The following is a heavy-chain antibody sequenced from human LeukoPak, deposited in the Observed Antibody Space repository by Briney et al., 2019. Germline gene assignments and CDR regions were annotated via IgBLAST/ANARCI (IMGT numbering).Heavy chain of an antibody. CDR2: IYPGDSDT. CDR1: GYSFTSYW. V-gene: IGHV5-51*01. J-gene: IGHJ4*02. D-gene: IGHD6-13*01. Sequence: GESLKISCKGSGYSFTSYWIGWVRQMPGKGLEWMGIIYPGDSDTRYSPSFQGQVTILADKSISTAYLQWSSLKASDTAMYYCARINSSSWYLPQYFDYWGQGTLVTVSS. CDR3: ARINSSSWYLPQYFDY.